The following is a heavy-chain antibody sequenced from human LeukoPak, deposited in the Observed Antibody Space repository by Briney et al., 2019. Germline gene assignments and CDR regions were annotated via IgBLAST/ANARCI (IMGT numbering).Heavy chain of an antibody. J-gene: IGHJ5*02. D-gene: IGHD3-16*01. CDR3: ARADRLHGGPYLIGP. V-gene: IGHV1-2*02. CDR2: INPNSGGT. Sequence: ASVKVSCKTSGYSFTDYYMHWVRQAPGQGLEWMGWINPNSGGTSSAQKFQGRVTMTRDTSITTVYMEVSWLTSDDTAMYYCARADRLHGGPYLIGPWGQGTLVTVSS. CDR1: GYSFTDYY.